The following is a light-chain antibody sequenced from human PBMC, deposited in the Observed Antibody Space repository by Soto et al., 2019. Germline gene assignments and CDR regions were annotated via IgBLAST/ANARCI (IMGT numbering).Light chain of an antibody. CDR3: QQDGSSPTT. Sequence: EIVLTQSPGTLSLSPGERATLSCRASQTVLNNYLTWYQQKPGQAPRRLIFGASIRATGIPDRFSGSGSGTDFTLTISRLEPEDFAVYYCQQDGSSPTTFGQGTKVEIK. J-gene: IGKJ1*01. CDR1: QTVLNNY. V-gene: IGKV3-20*01. CDR2: GAS.